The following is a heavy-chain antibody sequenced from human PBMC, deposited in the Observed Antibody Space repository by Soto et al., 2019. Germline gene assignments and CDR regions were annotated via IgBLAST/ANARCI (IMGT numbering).Heavy chain of an antibody. D-gene: IGHD2-21*02. CDR2: IHPEGTNT. Sequence: GGSLRLSCAASGFSFSDFGRTWVRQAPGKGLEWVSTIHPEGTNTHYADSVKGRFTISRDNSKDTLYLEMNSLRADDTGIYFCAKDPSTVSADFWGQGTMVTVYS. CDR3: AKDPSTVSADF. CDR1: GFSFSDFG. V-gene: IGHV3-23*01. J-gene: IGHJ4*02.